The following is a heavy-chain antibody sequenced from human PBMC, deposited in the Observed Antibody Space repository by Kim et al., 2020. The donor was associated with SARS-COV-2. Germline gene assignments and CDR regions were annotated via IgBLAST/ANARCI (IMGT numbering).Heavy chain of an antibody. CDR2: YAT. Sequence: YATAYGASVKGRFTNSRDDSKNTAYLQMNSLRAEDTAVYYCTSLTATGETFWGRGTLVTVSS. D-gene: IGHD1-1*01. V-gene: IGHV3-73*01. J-gene: IGHJ4*02. CDR3: TSLTATGETF.